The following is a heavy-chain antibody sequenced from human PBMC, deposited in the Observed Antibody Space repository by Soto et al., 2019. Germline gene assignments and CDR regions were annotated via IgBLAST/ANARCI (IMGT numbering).Heavy chain of an antibody. CDR2: INHSGST. V-gene: IGHV4-34*01. CDR3: ARGGAVTTPLKGVWFDY. CDR1: GGSFSGYY. D-gene: IGHD4-17*01. J-gene: IGHJ4*02. Sequence: SETLSLTCAVYGGSFSGYYWSWIRQPPGKGLEWIGEINHSGSTNYNPSLKSRVTIPVDTSKNQFSLKLSSVTAADTAVYYCARGGAVTTPLKGVWFDYWGQGTLVTVSS.